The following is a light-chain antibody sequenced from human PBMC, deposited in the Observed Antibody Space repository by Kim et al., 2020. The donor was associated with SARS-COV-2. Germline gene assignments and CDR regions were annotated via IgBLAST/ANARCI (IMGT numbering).Light chain of an antibody. Sequence: DIQMTQSPSIVSASVGDRVTLTCRASQSISNWLVWYQQKPGKAPKLLISKAVTLESGVPSRFSGSGSGTEYTLTISSLQPDDFATYYCQQYDAYPYTFGQVTKVDIK. CDR3: QQYDAYPYT. CDR2: KAV. V-gene: IGKV1-5*03. J-gene: IGKJ2*01. CDR1: QSISNW.